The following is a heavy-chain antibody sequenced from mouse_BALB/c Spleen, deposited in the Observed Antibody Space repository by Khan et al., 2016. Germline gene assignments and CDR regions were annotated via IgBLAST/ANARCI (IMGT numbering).Heavy chain of an antibody. CDR1: GYSITSDYA. V-gene: IGHV3-2*02. Sequence: EVQLQESGPGLVKPSQSLSLTCTVTGYSITSDYAWNWIRQFPGNKLEWMGYISYSGSTSYNPSLKSRISITRATYKNQFFLQLNSVTTEDTATYYCARGYCEDFDYWGQGTTLTVSS. J-gene: IGHJ2*01. CDR2: ISYSGST. CDR3: ARGYCEDFDY.